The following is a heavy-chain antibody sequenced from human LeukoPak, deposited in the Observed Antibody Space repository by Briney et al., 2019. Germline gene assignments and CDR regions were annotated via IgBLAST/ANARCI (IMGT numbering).Heavy chain of an antibody. CDR2: ISAYNGNT. D-gene: IGHD4-17*01. Sequence: GASVKVSCKASGYTFTSYGISWVRQAPGQGLEWMGWISAYNGNTNYAQKFQGRVTITADESTSTAYMELSSLRSEDTAVYYCARTHTYGDYEDYWGQGTLVTVSS. V-gene: IGHV1-18*01. CDR1: GYTFTSYG. J-gene: IGHJ4*02. CDR3: ARTHTYGDYEDY.